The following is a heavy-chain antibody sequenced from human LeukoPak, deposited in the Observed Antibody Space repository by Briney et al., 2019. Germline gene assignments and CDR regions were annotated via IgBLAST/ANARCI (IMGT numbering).Heavy chain of an antibody. V-gene: IGHV4-59*01. CDR2: LYYSGST. Sequence: SETLSLTCSVSAGFISIYYWSWIRQPPGKGLEWIGYLYYSGSTNSNPSLKSRVTMSVDTSKNQFSLKLRSVTAADTAVYYCARGGSGISNAFDIWGQGTMVTVSS. CDR1: AGFISIYY. CDR3: ARGGSGISNAFDI. J-gene: IGHJ3*02. D-gene: IGHD3-10*01.